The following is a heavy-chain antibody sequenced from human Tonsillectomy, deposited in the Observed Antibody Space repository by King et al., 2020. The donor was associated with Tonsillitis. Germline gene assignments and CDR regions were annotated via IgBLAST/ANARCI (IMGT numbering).Heavy chain of an antibody. D-gene: IGHD3-10*01. V-gene: IGHV3-48*04. Sequence: VQLVESGGGLVQPGGSLRLSCAASGFTFSSYSMNWVRQAPGKGLEGVSYISSSSSTIHYADSVKGRFTTSRDNAKKSLYLQMDSLRAEDTAVYYCARGTMLRGVPDYWGQGTLVTVSS. J-gene: IGHJ4*02. CDR2: ISSSSSTI. CDR3: ARGTMLRGVPDY. CDR1: GFTFSSYS.